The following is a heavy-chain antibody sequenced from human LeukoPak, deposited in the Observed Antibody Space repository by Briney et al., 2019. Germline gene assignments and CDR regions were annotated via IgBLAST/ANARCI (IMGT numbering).Heavy chain of an antibody. V-gene: IGHV4-34*01. Sequence: PSETLSLTCAVYGGSSSGYYWSWIRQPPGKGLEWIGEINHSGSTNYNPSLKSRVTISVDTSKNQFSLKLSSVTAADTAVYYCARGRTLVLSYFQHWGQGTLVTVSS. CDR1: GGSSSGYY. D-gene: IGHD6-13*01. CDR3: ARGRTLVLSYFQH. J-gene: IGHJ1*01. CDR2: INHSGST.